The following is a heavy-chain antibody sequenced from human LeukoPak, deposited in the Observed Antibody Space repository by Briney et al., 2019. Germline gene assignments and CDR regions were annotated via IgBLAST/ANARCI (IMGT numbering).Heavy chain of an antibody. CDR3: AREAGGNYHVFDS. Sequence: GGSLRLSCEASGFSFSNYFISWIRQAPGKGLEWVGYITNSGRSTNYADAVKGRFTISRDNAKKSVYLEMTDLRAEDNAVYYCAREAGGNYHVFDSWGQGTLVTVSS. CDR1: GFSFSNYF. J-gene: IGHJ4*02. D-gene: IGHD4-23*01. V-gene: IGHV3-11*04. CDR2: ITNSGRST.